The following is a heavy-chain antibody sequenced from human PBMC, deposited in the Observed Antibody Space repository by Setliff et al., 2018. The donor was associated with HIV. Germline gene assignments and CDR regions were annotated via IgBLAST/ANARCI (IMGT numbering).Heavy chain of an antibody. Sequence: SETLSLTCTVSGGSISSSSYYWGWIRQPPGKGLEWIGSIYYSGSTYYNPSLKSRVTISVDTSKNQFSLKLSSVTAADTTVYYCARKDYSTSWSRSYFDYWGQGTLVTVSS. D-gene: IGHD6-13*01. CDR3: ARKDYSTSWSRSYFDY. CDR1: GGSISSSSYY. J-gene: IGHJ4*02. CDR2: IYYSGST. V-gene: IGHV4-39*01.